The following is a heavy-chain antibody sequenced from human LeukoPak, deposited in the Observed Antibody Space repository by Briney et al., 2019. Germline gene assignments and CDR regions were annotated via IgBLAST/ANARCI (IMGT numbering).Heavy chain of an antibody. V-gene: IGHV3-11*01. J-gene: IGHJ4*02. D-gene: IGHD6-13*01. CDR1: GFTFSDHY. Sequence: PGGSLRLSCAASGFTFSDHYMIWLRQAPRKGREAISYISHNGETKYYADSVKGRLSISRDNAKSSLYLQMNSLRVEDTAVYYCARDRHGYFDYWGQGTLVTVSS. CDR3: ARDRHGYFDY. CDR2: ISHNGETK.